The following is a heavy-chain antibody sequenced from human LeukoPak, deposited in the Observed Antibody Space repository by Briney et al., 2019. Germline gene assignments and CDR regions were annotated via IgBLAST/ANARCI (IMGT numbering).Heavy chain of an antibody. CDR1: GFTFSSYA. Sequence: GGSLRLSCAASGFTFSSYAMSWVRQAPGKGLEWVSTISGSGGSTYYVDSVKGRFTISRDNSKNTLYLQMNSLRAEDTAVYYCAKDRLMGSGWYYLDYWGQGTLVTVSS. CDR2: ISGSGGST. V-gene: IGHV3-23*01. CDR3: AKDRLMGSGWYYLDY. J-gene: IGHJ4*02. D-gene: IGHD6-13*01.